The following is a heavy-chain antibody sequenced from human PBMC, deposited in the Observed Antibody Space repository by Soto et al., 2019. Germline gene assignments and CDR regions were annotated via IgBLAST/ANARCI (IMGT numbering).Heavy chain of an antibody. CDR3: VRELGRGDY. CDR1: RCAVIAYW. Sequence: PACSLRLSCVVSRCAVIAYWMHLVRQAPGKGLVWVSRIKSDGSSTNYADSVKGRFAVSRDNAKNTLFLQMNSLRDEDTAVYYWVRELGRGDYWGKGTPVPVS. D-gene: IGHD2-15*01. CDR2: IKSDGSST. J-gene: IGHJ4*02. V-gene: IGHV3-74*01.